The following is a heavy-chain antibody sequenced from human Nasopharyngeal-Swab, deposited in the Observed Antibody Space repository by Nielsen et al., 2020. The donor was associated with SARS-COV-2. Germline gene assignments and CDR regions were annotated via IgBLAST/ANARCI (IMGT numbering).Heavy chain of an antibody. J-gene: IGHJ4*02. CDR1: GFTFSSYG. D-gene: IGHD6-6*01. CDR2: IWYDGSNK. Sequence: GESLKISCAASGFTFSSYGMHWVRQAPGKGLEWVAVIWYDGSNKYYADSVKGRFTISRDNSKNTLYLQMNSLRAEDTAVYYCAKNSGLAAREFDYWGQGTLVTVSS. CDR3: AKNSGLAAREFDY. V-gene: IGHV3-30*02.